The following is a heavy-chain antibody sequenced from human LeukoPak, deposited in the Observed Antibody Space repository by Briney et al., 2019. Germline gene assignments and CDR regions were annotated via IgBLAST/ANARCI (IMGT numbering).Heavy chain of an antibody. CDR1: GFTFSSYW. V-gene: IGHV3-74*01. CDR3: ARVRGYSYYGGSYYYMDV. J-gene: IGHJ6*03. D-gene: IGHD5-18*01. Sequence: GGSLRLSCAASGFTFSSYWMHWVRQAPGKGLVWVSRINSDGSSTSYADSVKGRFTISRDNAKNTLYLQMNSLRAEDTAVYYCARVRGYSYYGGSYYYMDVWGKGTTVTVSS. CDR2: INSDGSST.